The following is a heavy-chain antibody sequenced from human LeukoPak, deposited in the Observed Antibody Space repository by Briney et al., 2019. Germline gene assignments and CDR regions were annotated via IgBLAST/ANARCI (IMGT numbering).Heavy chain of an antibody. V-gene: IGHV4-34*01. CDR1: GVSFSGYY. J-gene: IGHJ3*02. D-gene: IGHD5-18*01. CDR2: INHSGST. Sequence: PSETLSLTCAVYGVSFSGYYWSWIRQPPGKGLEWIGEINHSGSTNYNPSLKSRVTISVNTSRNQFSLKLSSVTAADTAVYYCARSRSGYSYDHAAFEIWGQGTMVTVSS. CDR3: ARSRSGYSYDHAAFEI.